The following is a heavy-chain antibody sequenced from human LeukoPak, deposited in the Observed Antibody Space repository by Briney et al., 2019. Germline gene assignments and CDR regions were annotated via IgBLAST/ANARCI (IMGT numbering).Heavy chain of an antibody. CDR1: GGSISSSSYY. V-gene: IGHV4-39*01. CDR3: ARHVDWSGYYTLSGWFDP. CDR2: IYYSGST. J-gene: IGHJ5*02. D-gene: IGHD3-3*01. Sequence: SETLSLTCTVSGGSISSSSYYWGWIPQPPGKGLEWIGSIYYSGSTYYNPSLKSRVTISVDTSKNQFSLKLSSVTAADTAVYYCARHVDWSGYYTLSGWFDPWGQGTLVTVSS.